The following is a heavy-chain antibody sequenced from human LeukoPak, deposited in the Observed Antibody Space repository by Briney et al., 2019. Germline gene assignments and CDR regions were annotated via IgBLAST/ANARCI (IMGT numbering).Heavy chain of an antibody. V-gene: IGHV3-23*01. J-gene: IGHJ4*02. CDR2: VSGSGATT. CDR1: GFTFKNYA. D-gene: IGHD1-26*01. Sequence: PGGSLRLSCAASGFTFKNYAMTWVRQAPGKGLEWVSDVSGSGATTYYADSVRGRFTISRDNSKNMLYLQMNTLRAEDTALYYCAKDRYSGTPGFDYWGQGTPGSVSS. CDR3: AKDRYSGTPGFDY.